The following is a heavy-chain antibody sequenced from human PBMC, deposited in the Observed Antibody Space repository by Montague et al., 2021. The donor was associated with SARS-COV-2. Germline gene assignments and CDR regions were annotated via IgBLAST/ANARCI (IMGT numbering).Heavy chain of an antibody. CDR2: VYYRGNT. J-gene: IGHJ4*02. CDR3: ARHYDHSSRVDS. V-gene: IGHV4-59*08. Sequence: SETLSLNCTVSGGSISSDYWTWIRQPPGKGLEWIGFVYYRGNTYYNPSLRGRVTISVDTSSNHFSLTLSSVTAADTALYYCARHYDHSSRVDSWGQGTLVTVSS. D-gene: IGHD3-16*01. CDR1: GGSISSDY.